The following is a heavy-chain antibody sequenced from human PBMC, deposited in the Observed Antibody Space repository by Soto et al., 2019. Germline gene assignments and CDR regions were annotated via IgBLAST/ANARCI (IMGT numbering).Heavy chain of an antibody. CDR3: ARSPVLRYFDWLLTYGMDV. CDR2: IIPIFGTA. CDR1: GGTFSSYA. V-gene: IGHV1-69*12. Sequence: QVQLVQSGAEVKKPGSSVKVSCKASGGTFSSYAISWVRQAPGQGLEWMGGIIPIFGTANYAQKFQGRVTITADEXXSXAXXELSSLRSEDTAVYYCARSPVLRYFDWLLTYGMDVWGQGTTVTVSS. D-gene: IGHD3-9*01. J-gene: IGHJ6*02.